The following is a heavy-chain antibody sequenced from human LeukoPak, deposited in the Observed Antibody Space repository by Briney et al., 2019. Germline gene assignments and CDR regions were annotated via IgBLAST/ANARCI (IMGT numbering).Heavy chain of an antibody. Sequence: APVKVSCKASGYTFTSYDINWVRQATGQGLEWMGWMNPNSGNTGYAQKFQGRVTMTRNTSMSTAYMELSSLRAEDTAVYYCARVIISQFTAMADDAFDIWGQGTMVTVSS. J-gene: IGHJ3*02. CDR2: MNPNSGNT. CDR3: ARVIISQFTAMADDAFDI. V-gene: IGHV1-8*01. CDR1: GYTFTSYD. D-gene: IGHD5-18*01.